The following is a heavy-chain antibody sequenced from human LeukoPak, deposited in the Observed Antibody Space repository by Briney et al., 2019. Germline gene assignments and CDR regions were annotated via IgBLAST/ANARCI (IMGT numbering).Heavy chain of an antibody. CDR2: SRSKAYGGTT. CDR1: GFTFGDYA. D-gene: IGHD6-19*01. J-gene: IGHJ4*02. V-gene: IGHV3-49*03. Sequence: GGSLRLSCTASGFTFGDYAMNWFRQAPGKGLEWVGFSRSKAYGGTTEYAASVKGRFTISRDDSKNIAYLQMNSLKTEDTAVYYCGSGSGWYSPDYWGQGTLVTVSS. CDR3: GSGSGWYSPDY.